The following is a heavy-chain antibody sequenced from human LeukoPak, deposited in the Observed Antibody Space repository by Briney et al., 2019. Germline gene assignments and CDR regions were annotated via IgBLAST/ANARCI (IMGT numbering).Heavy chain of an antibody. CDR2: IYTSGST. Sequence: RPSETLSLTCTVSGGSISSGSYYWSWIRQPAGKGLEWIGRIYTSGSTNYNPSLKSRVTISVDTSKNQFSLKLSSVTAADTAVYYCARGAVAGTFYYYYYMDVWGKGTTVTISS. CDR3: ARGAVAGTFYYYYYMDV. D-gene: IGHD6-19*01. V-gene: IGHV4-61*02. J-gene: IGHJ6*03. CDR1: GGSISSGSYY.